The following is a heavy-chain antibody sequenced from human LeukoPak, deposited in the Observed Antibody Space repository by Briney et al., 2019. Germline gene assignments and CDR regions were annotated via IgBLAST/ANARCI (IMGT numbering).Heavy chain of an antibody. V-gene: IGHV4-38-2*02. J-gene: IGHJ4*02. CDR1: GYSISSGYY. Sequence: PSETLSLTCTVSGYSISSGYYWGWSRQPPGKGLEWIGSIYHSGSTYYNPSLKSRVTISVDTSKNQFSLKLSSVTAADTAVYYCAEYSSSTTFDYWGQGTLVTVSA. CDR2: IYHSGST. CDR3: AEYSSSTTFDY. D-gene: IGHD6-6*01.